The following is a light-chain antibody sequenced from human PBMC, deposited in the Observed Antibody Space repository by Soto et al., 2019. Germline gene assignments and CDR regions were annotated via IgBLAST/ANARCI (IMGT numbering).Light chain of an antibody. Sequence: NILTQSLGILSLSPGERATLSCRASQSIGTNYVAWFQQKPGQAPTLLIYAASRRATGIPDRFSGSGSGTEFTLTISRLEPEDFAVYFCQQYSSTPRTFGQGTKV. CDR2: AAS. CDR3: QQYSSTPRT. V-gene: IGKV3-20*01. J-gene: IGKJ1*01. CDR1: QSIGTNY.